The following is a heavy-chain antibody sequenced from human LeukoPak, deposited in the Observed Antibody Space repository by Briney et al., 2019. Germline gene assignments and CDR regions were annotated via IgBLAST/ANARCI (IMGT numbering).Heavy chain of an antibody. CDR3: ARVPPSAHQMLSSDY. Sequence: ASVMVSCKASGYTFTNYGISWVRQAPGQRLEWMAWISANNGETRYAQNLQGRVTMPTDTSTSTAYMELRSLRSDDTAVYYCARVPPSAHQMLSSDYWGQGTQVTVSS. V-gene: IGHV1-18*04. J-gene: IGHJ4*02. D-gene: IGHD2-2*01. CDR1: GYTFTNYG. CDR2: ISANNGET.